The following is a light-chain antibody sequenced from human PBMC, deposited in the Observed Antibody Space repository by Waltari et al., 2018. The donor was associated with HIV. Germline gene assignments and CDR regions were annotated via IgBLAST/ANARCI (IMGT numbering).Light chain of an antibody. V-gene: IGKV3-15*01. CDR1: QSISSN. J-gene: IGKJ3*01. CDR3: QQYNNWPPLT. CDR2: DVS. Sequence: EIVMTQSPATLSVSPGERATLSCRASQSISSNLAWYQQKPGQAPRLLIYDVSTRATGIPARFSGGGSGTEFTLTISSLQSEDFAIYYCQQYNNWPPLTFGPGTKVDI.